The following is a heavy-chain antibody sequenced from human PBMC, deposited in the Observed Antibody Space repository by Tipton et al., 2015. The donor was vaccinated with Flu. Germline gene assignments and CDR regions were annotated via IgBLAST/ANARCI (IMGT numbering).Heavy chain of an antibody. Sequence: SLRLSCAASGFTFSRYAMHWVRQAPGKGLEWVAGISYDGGYPLYEDSVKGRFTISRDNAKNTVYLEMNSLRAEDTAVYYCAKDPAELRYFDWWGYFDFWGQGSLVTVSS. CDR3: AKDPAELRYFDWWGYFDF. CDR2: ISYDGGYP. D-gene: IGHD3-9*01. J-gene: IGHJ4*02. V-gene: IGHV3-30*04. CDR1: GFTFSRYA.